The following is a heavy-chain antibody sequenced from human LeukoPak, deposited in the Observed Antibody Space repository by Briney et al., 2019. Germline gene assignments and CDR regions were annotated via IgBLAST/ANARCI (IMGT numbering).Heavy chain of an antibody. CDR2: TYTSGST. J-gene: IGHJ4*02. Sequence: PSQTLSLTCTVSGGSISSGSYYWSWIRQPAGKGPEWIGRTYTSGSTNYNPSLKSRVTISVDTSKNQFSLKLSSVTAADTAVYYCASRIIYDSSGYYGDYWGQGTLVTVSS. D-gene: IGHD3-22*01. CDR3: ASRIIYDSSGYYGDY. V-gene: IGHV4-61*02. CDR1: GGSISSGSYY.